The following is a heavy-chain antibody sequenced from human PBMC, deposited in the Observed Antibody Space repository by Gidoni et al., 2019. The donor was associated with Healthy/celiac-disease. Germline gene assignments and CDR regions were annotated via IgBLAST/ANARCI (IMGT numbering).Heavy chain of an antibody. CDR3: ARGGSRGGTTFDY. Sequence: QVQLVESGGGVVQPGRSLRLSCAYSCFIFSDFAMHWFCQAPGKGLEWVALISYDRTNKYYAESVKGRFTISRDNSKNTVYLQMNSQRVEDTAVYYCARGGSRGGTTFDYWGQGTLVTVSS. CDR1: CFIFSDFA. D-gene: IGHD1-26*01. J-gene: IGHJ4*02. CDR2: ISYDRTNK. V-gene: IGHV3-30-3*01.